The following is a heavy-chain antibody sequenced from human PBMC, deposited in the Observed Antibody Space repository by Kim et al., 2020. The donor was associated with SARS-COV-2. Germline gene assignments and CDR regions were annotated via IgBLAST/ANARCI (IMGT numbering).Heavy chain of an antibody. Sequence: SETLSLTCAVYGGSFSGYYWSWIRQPPGKGLEWIGEINHSGSTNYNPSLKSRVTISVDTSKNQFSLKLSSVTAADTAVYYCAGGLMVRGVIIRYFDLWGRGTLVTVSS. V-gene: IGHV4-34*01. CDR2: INHSGST. D-gene: IGHD3-10*01. J-gene: IGHJ2*01. CDR3: AGGLMVRGVIIRYFDL. CDR1: GGSFSGYY.